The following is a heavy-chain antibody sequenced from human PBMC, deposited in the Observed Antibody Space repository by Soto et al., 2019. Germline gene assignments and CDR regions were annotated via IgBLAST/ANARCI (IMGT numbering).Heavy chain of an antibody. CDR3: VREEGMELVSYYYYYGMDV. D-gene: IGHD6-6*01. J-gene: IGHJ6*02. CDR1: GFTFSSYG. Sequence: QVQLVESGGGVVQPGRSLRLSCAASGFTFSSYGMHWVRQAPGKGLEWVAVIWYDGSNKYYADSVKGRFTISRDNSKNTLYLQMNSLRAEDTAVYYCVREEGMELVSYYYYYGMDVWGQGTTVTVSS. CDR2: IWYDGSNK. V-gene: IGHV3-33*01.